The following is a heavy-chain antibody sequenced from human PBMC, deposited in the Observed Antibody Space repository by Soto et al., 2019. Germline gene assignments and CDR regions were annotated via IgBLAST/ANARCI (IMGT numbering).Heavy chain of an antibody. Sequence: QITLKESGPTVVKPTQNLTLTCSLSGFSLNTGGVGVGWIRQPPGKALEWLAVIYWDDDKSWNPSLRDRLTRNRDANDHQVVLTVTNMDPVDTGTYNIPRRRGGFGGGWTTPYFDYWGQGTLVTVSS. CDR1: GFSLNTGGVG. D-gene: IGHD6-19*01. CDR2: IYWDDDK. J-gene: IGHJ4*02. CDR3: PRRRGGFGGGWTTPYFDY. V-gene: IGHV2-5*02.